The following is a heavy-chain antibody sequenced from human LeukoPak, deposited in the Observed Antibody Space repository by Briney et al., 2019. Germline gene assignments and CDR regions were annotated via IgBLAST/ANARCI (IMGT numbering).Heavy chain of an antibody. V-gene: IGHV3-74*01. CDR1: GFTFSSYW. CDR2: INSDGSST. J-gene: IGHJ4*02. Sequence: GSLRLYCAASGFTFSSYWMHWVRQAPGKGLVWVSRINSDGSSTSYADSVEGRFTISRDSSKNTLYLQMNSLRAEDTAVYYCAKDLRSSADSKMGAADYWGQGTLVTVSS. D-gene: IGHD1-26*01. CDR3: AKDLRSSADSKMGAADY.